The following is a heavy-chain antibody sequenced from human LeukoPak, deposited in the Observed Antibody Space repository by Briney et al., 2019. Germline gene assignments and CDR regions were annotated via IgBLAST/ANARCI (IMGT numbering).Heavy chain of an antibody. D-gene: IGHD2-21*02. Sequence: ASVKVSCKASGYTFTSYYMHWVRQAPGQGLEWMGIINPSGGSTSYAQKFQGRVTMTRDMSTSTVYMELSSLRSEDTAVYYCARERHIVVVTAGDTGNWFDPWGQGTLVTVSS. CDR2: INPSGGST. CDR1: GYTFTSYY. J-gene: IGHJ5*02. CDR3: ARERHIVVVTAGDTGNWFDP. V-gene: IGHV1-46*01.